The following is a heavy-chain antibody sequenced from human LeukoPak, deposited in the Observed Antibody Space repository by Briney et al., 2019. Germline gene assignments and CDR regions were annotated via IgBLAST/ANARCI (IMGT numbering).Heavy chain of an antibody. D-gene: IGHD3-9*01. V-gene: IGHV3-74*03. CDR3: ARSTYYDILTHYYYYGMDV. Sequence: GGSLRLSCAASGFTFSRYWMHWVRQAPGKGLVWVSRGNSDESSTTYADSVKGRFTISSDNAKNTLYLQMNSLGAEDTAAYYCARSTYYDILTHYYYYGMDVWGQGTTVTVSS. CDR1: GFTFSRYW. CDR2: GNSDESST. J-gene: IGHJ6*02.